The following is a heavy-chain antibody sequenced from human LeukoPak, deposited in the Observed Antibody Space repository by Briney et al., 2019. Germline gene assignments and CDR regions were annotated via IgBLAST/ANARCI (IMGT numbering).Heavy chain of an antibody. Sequence: SVTVSCKASGGTFSSYAISWVRQAPGQGLEWMGRIIPILGIANYAQKFQGRVTITADKSTSTAYMELSSLRSEDTAVYYCARDHWVGGQSDFDYWGQGTLVTVSS. CDR2: IIPILGIA. J-gene: IGHJ4*02. D-gene: IGHD4-23*01. CDR1: GGTFSSYA. V-gene: IGHV1-69*04. CDR3: ARDHWVGGQSDFDY.